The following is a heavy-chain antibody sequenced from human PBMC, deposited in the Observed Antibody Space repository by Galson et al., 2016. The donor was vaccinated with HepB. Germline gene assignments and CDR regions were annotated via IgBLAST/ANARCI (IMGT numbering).Heavy chain of an antibody. Sequence: SLRLSCAASGFTFSYYGMHWVRQAPGKGLQWVAVISDDGSYEIYEDSVKGRVTVSRDNSKNTLYLQMNGLRAEDTAVYFCARGDRRTYFFDHWGQGTLVTVSS. CDR1: GFTFSYYG. CDR2: ISDDGSYE. CDR3: ARGDRRTYFFDH. V-gene: IGHV3-30*03. J-gene: IGHJ4*02. D-gene: IGHD1-14*01.